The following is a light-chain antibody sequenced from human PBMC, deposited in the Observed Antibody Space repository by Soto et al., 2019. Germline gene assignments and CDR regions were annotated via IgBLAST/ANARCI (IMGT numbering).Light chain of an antibody. CDR2: KAS. CDR3: QQSYTSPPWT. J-gene: IGKJ1*01. Sequence: EIQMTQSPSTLSASVGDRVTSTCRASQSINDRLAWYQQTPGKAPTLLIFKASTSQTGVPSTFSGSGSGRDFTLTISSLRPEDIATYFCQQSYTSPPWTFGQGTKVDIK. V-gene: IGKV1-5*03. CDR1: QSINDR.